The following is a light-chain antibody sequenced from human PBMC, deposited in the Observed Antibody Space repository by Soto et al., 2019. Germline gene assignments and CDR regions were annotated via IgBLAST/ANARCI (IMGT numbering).Light chain of an antibody. V-gene: IGKV1-17*01. CDR3: LHHNSYTWT. Sequence: DIQMTQSPYSLSASVGDRITITCRASQCIRNDVGWYHQKPGKAPKRLIYAASSLQSGVPSRFSGSGSGTEFTLTISSLQHADFATYYYLHHNSYTWTFGQGTKVEFK. J-gene: IGKJ1*01. CDR2: AAS. CDR1: QCIRND.